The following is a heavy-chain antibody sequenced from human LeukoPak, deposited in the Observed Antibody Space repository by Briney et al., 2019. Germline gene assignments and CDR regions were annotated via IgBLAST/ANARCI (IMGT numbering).Heavy chain of an antibody. CDR1: GGSISSGGYY. Sequence: SQTLSLTSTVSGGSISSGGYYWSWIRQHPGKGLEWIGYIYYSGSTYYNPSLKSRVTISVDTSKNQFSLKLSSVTAADTAVYYCARGGTTVTTLGWFDPWGQGTLVTVSS. CDR3: ARGGTTVTTLGWFDP. V-gene: IGHV4-31*03. D-gene: IGHD4-17*01. J-gene: IGHJ5*02. CDR2: IYYSGST.